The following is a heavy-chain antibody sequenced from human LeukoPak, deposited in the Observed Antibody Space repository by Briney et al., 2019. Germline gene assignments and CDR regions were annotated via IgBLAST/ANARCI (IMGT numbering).Heavy chain of an antibody. Sequence: PGGSLRLSCAASGFTFSSYSMNWVRQAPGKGLEWVAFIQYDGSNKYYADSVKGRFTISRDNSKNTLYLQMDSLRAEDTAVYYCAKDKSSSSSSGLKYYFDYWGQGTLVTVSS. J-gene: IGHJ4*02. CDR1: GFTFSSYS. D-gene: IGHD6-6*01. CDR3: AKDKSSSSSSGLKYYFDY. V-gene: IGHV3-30*02. CDR2: IQYDGSNK.